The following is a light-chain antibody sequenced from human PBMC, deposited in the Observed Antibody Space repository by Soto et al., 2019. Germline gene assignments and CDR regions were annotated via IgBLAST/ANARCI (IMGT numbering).Light chain of an antibody. CDR1: SSNIGAGHD. Sequence: QSVLTQPPSVSGAPGQSVTISCTGSSSNIGAGHDVHWYQQFPGTAPKVLIYGDSNRPSGVPDRFSGSKSGTSASLAITGLQAEDEADYYCQSYDNSLSGSNVFGTGTKLPS. CDR2: GDS. J-gene: IGLJ1*01. CDR3: QSYDNSLSGSNV. V-gene: IGLV1-40*01.